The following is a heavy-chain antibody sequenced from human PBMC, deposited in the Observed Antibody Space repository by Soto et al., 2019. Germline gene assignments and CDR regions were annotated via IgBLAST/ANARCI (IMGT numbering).Heavy chain of an antibody. CDR2: IIPILGIA. D-gene: IGHD4-17*01. V-gene: IGHV1-69*02. J-gene: IGHJ4*02. CDR1: GGTFSSYT. Sequence: QVQLVQSGAEVKKPGSSVKVSCKASGGTFSSYTISWVRQAPGQGLEWMGRIIPILGIANYAQKFQGRVTITADKPTSTAYMELSSLRSEDTAVYYCASEDYGDYVLDYWGQGTLVTVSS. CDR3: ASEDYGDYVLDY.